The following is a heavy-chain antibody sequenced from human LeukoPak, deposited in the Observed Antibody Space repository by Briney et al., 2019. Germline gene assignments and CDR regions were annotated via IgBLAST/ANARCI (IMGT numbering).Heavy chain of an antibody. Sequence: ASVKVSCKASGYTFTSYDINWVRQAPGQGLEWMGWISAYNGNTNYAQKLQGRVTMATDTSTSTAYMELRSLRSDDTAVYYCARDRIVPGNWFDPWGQGTLVTVSS. CDR2: ISAYNGNT. CDR1: GYTFTSYD. CDR3: ARDRIVPGNWFDP. D-gene: IGHD2-2*01. J-gene: IGHJ5*02. V-gene: IGHV1-18*01.